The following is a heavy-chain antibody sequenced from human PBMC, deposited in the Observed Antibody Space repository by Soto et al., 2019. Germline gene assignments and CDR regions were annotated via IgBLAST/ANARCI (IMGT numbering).Heavy chain of an antibody. V-gene: IGHV3-13*04. D-gene: IGHD3-22*01. CDR2: IGTAGDT. CDR3: ARPTYYYDSSGPPAY. CDR1: GISFSNYD. Sequence: LSLTCAASGISFSNYDMHWVRQTTGKGLEWVSTIGTAGDTYYPGSVKGRFTVSRDNAKNSLYLQMNSLRAEDTAVYYCARPTYYYDSSGPPAYWGQGTLVTVS. J-gene: IGHJ4*02.